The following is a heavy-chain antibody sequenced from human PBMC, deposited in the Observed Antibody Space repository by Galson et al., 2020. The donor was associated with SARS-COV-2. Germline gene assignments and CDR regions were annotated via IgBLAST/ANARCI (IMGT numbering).Heavy chain of an antibody. CDR1: GGSISSGGYY. V-gene: IGHV4-31*03. D-gene: IGHD3-9*01. J-gene: IGHJ6*02. CDR3: ARVDYDILTGYSPGGMDV. Sequence: SEPLSLTCTVSGGSISSGGYYWSWIRQHPGKGLEWTGYIYYSGSTYYNPSLKSRVTISVDTSKNQFSLKLSSVTAADTAVYYCARVDYDILTGYSPGGMDVWGQGTTVTVSS. CDR2: IYYSGST.